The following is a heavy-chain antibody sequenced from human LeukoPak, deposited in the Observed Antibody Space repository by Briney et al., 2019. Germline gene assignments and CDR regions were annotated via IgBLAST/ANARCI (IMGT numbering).Heavy chain of an antibody. D-gene: IGHD3-10*01. CDR1: GYTLTGYY. CDR2: INPNSGGT. V-gene: IGHV1-2*02. CDR3: ARGGLLWFEELPIGRPFDY. Sequence: GASVKVSCKASGYTLTGYYMHWVRQAPGQGLEWMGWINPNSGGTNYAQKFQGRVTMTRDTSISTAYMELSRLRSDDTAVYYCARGGLLWFEELPIGRPFDYWGQGTLVTVSS. J-gene: IGHJ4*02.